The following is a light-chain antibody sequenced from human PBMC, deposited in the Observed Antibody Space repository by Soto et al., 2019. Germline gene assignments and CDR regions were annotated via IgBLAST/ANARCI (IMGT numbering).Light chain of an antibody. V-gene: IGKV1-9*01. CDR1: QDVSRS. CDR2: AAS. J-gene: IGKJ4*01. CDR3: QQLWTYPLT. Sequence: DTQLTQSPSFLSASVGDRVTIACRASQDVSRSVGWYQQKPGTAPKLLISAASTLNSGVPSRFSGSGSGTDFTLTISSLQHEDFETYYCQQLWTYPLTLGGGTKVDIK.